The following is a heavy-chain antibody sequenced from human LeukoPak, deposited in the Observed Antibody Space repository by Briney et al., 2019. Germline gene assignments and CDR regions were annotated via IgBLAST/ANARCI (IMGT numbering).Heavy chain of an antibody. Sequence: GGSLRLSCAASGFTFSTSWMSWVRQAPGKGLEWVSAISGSGGSTYYADSVKGRFTISRDNSKNTLYLQMNSLRAEGTAVYYCAKSVRQLDYFQHWGQGTLVTVSS. V-gene: IGHV3-23*01. CDR1: GFTFSTSW. CDR2: ISGSGGST. D-gene: IGHD6-13*01. CDR3: AKSVRQLDYFQH. J-gene: IGHJ1*01.